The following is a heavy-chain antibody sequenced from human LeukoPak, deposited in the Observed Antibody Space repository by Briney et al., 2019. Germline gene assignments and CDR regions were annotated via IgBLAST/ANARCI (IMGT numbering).Heavy chain of an antibody. CDR1: GFTFSSYW. CDR3: ARAGSSSPRSGGYYYYYMDV. CDR2: IKQGGSEK. J-gene: IGHJ6*03. D-gene: IGHD6-6*01. Sequence: GGSLRLSCAASGFTFSSYWMSWVRQAPGKGLEWVANIKQGGSEKYYVDSVKGRFTISRDSAKNSLYLQMNSLRAEDTAVYYCARAGSSSPRSGGYYYYYMDVWGKGTTVTVSS. V-gene: IGHV3-7*01.